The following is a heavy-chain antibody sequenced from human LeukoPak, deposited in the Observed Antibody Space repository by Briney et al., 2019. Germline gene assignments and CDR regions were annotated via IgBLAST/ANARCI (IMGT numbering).Heavy chain of an antibody. V-gene: IGHV1-46*04. CDR3: ARETAAGNLPNWFDH. J-gene: IGHJ5*02. D-gene: IGHD6-25*01. CDR2: INPSGGST. CDR1: GYTFTSYY. Sequence: ASVSVSCKASGYTFTSYYMHWVRQAPGQGLEGRGEINPSGGSTIYAQKLQRRVTMTSDMSTSTVYMVLSSLRSEDTAVYYCARETAAGNLPNWFDHWGQGTLVTVSS.